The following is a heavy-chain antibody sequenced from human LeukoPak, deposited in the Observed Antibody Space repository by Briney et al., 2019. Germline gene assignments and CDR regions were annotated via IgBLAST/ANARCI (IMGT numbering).Heavy chain of an antibody. V-gene: IGHV3-21*01. CDR3: ARSGLGVVPAAADY. Sequence: GGSLSLSCAASGFTFSSYSMNWVRQAPGKGLEWVSSISSSSSYIYYADSVKGRFTISRDNAKNSLYLQMNSLRAEDTAVYYCARSGLGVVPAAADYWGQGTLVTVSS. J-gene: IGHJ4*02. CDR2: ISSSSSYI. D-gene: IGHD2-2*01. CDR1: GFTFSSYS.